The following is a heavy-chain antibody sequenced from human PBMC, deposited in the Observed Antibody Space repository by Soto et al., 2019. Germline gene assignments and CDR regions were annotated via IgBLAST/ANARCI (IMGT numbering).Heavy chain of an antibody. CDR3: ARQYYGSGSYYPLDY. J-gene: IGHJ4*02. CDR2: IDPSDSYT. V-gene: IGHV5-10-1*01. Sequence: GESLKISCKGSGYSFTSYWISWVRQMPGKGLEWMGRIDPSDSYTNYSPSFQGHVTISADKSISTAYLQWSSLKASDTAMYYCARQYYGSGSYYPLDYCGQGTLVTVSS. CDR1: GYSFTSYW. D-gene: IGHD3-10*01.